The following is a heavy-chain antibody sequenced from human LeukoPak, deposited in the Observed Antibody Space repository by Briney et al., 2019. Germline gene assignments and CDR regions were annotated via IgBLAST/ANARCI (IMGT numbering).Heavy chain of an antibody. CDR1: GFTFDDYA. J-gene: IGHJ4*02. V-gene: IGHV3-43D*03. CDR3: ARAAANSVDY. CDR2: ISWDGGST. D-gene: IGHD4-23*01. Sequence: PGGSLRLSCAASGFTFDDYAMHWVRQAPGKGLEWVSLISWDGGSTYYADSVKGRFTISRDNSKNTLYLQMNSLRAEDTAVYYCARAAANSVDYWGQGTLVTVSS.